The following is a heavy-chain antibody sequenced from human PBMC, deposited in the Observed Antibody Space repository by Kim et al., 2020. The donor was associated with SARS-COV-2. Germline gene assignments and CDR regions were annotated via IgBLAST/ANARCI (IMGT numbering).Heavy chain of an antibody. V-gene: IGHV4-59*01. CDR3: ASLRYCSGGSCYEGDWFDP. Sequence: SETLSLTCTVSGGSISSYYWSWIRQPPGKGLEWIGYIYYSGSTNYNPSLKSRVTISVDTSKNQFSLELSSVTAVDTAVYYCASLRYCSGGSCYEGDWFDPWGQGTLVTVSS. D-gene: IGHD2-15*01. CDR1: GGSISSYY. CDR2: IYYSGST. J-gene: IGHJ5*02.